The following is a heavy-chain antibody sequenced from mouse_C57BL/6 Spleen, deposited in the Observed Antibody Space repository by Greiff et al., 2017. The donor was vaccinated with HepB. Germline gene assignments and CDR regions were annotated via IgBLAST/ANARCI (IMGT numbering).Heavy chain of an antibody. CDR1: GYSFTDYN. D-gene: IGHD1-1*01. V-gene: IGHV1-39*01. Sequence: LVESGPELVKPGASVKISCKASGYSFTDYNMNWVKQSNGKSLEWIGVINPNYGTTSYNQKFKGKATLTVDQSSSTAYMQLNSLTSEDSAVYYCARSNYGSSPYWYFDVWGTGTTVTVSS. CDR3: ARSNYGSSPYWYFDV. J-gene: IGHJ1*03. CDR2: INPNYGTT.